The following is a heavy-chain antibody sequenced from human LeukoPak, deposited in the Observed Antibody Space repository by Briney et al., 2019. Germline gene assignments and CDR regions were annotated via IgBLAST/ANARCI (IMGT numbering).Heavy chain of an antibody. D-gene: IGHD5-18*01. CDR3: ARKARRGYSYGLDY. CDR2: IWYDGSNK. Sequence: GGSLRLSCAASGFTFSSYGMHWVSQAPGKGLEWVAVIWYDGSNKYYADSVKGRFTISRDNSKNTLYLQMNSLRAEDTAVYYCARKARRGYSYGLDYWGQGTLVTVSS. J-gene: IGHJ4*02. CDR1: GFTFSSYG. V-gene: IGHV3-33*01.